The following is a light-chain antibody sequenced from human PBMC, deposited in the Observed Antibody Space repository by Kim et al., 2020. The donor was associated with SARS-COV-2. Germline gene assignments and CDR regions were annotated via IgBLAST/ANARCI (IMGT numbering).Light chain of an antibody. V-gene: IGKV3-20*01. CDR3: QQYGSSPYT. Sequence: LSPGERATLACRASQSVSSSYLGWYQQRPGQAPRLLIYGASNRATGIPDRFSGSGSGTDFTLTISRLEPEDFAVYYCQQYGSSPYTFGQGTKLEI. CDR1: QSVSSSY. CDR2: GAS. J-gene: IGKJ2*01.